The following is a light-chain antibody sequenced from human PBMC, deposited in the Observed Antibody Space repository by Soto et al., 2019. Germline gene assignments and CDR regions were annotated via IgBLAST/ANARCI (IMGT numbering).Light chain of an antibody. V-gene: IGKV3-20*01. CDR2: GAS. CDR3: QQYGSSLVT. J-gene: IGKJ1*01. CDR1: QSVSSTY. Sequence: EIVLTQSPGTLSLSPGERATLSCRASQSVSSTYLAWYQQKPGQAPRLLIYGASSRATGVPDRFSGSGSGTDFSLTISRLEPEDFAVYYCQQYGSSLVTFGQGTKVELK.